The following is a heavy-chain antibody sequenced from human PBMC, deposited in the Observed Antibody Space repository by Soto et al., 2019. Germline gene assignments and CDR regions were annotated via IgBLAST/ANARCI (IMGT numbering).Heavy chain of an antibody. D-gene: IGHD2-21*02. J-gene: IGHJ5*02. Sequence: SETLSLTCTVSGGSISSSSYYWGWIRQPPGKGLEWIGSIYYSGSTYYNPSLKSRVTISVDTSKNQFSLKLSSVTAADTAVYYCARTYCCGDCPGDWFDPWGQGTLVTVSS. CDR1: GGSISSSSYY. V-gene: IGHV4-39*01. CDR2: IYYSGST. CDR3: ARTYCCGDCPGDWFDP.